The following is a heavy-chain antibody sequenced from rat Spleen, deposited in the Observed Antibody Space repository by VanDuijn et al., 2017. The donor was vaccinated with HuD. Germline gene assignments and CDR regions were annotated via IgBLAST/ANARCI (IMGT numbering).Heavy chain of an antibody. CDR3: VTERLGVEG. Sequence: EVKLVESGGGLVQPGRSLKLSCEASGFNFKEYWMGWVRQAPGKGLEWIGEINKDSRILKYNPSLKDKFTISRDNAQNTLYLQMSKLGSEDTAIYYCVTERLGVEGWGQGVMVTVSS. CDR2: INKDSRIL. J-gene: IGHJ2*01. D-gene: IGHD4-3*01. CDR1: GFNFKEYW. V-gene: IGHV4-2*01.